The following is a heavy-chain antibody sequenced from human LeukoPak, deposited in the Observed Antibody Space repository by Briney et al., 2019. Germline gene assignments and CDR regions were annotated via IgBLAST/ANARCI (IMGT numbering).Heavy chain of an antibody. CDR2: IIPIVGIA. V-gene: IGHV1-69*04. J-gene: IGHJ6*02. CDR1: GGTFSSYA. CDR3: ARDHNLSPAEGGSYYGMDV. D-gene: IGHD1-1*01. Sequence: ASVKVSCKASGGTFSSYAISWVRQAPGQGLEWMGRIIPIVGIANYAQKFQGRVTITADESTSTAYMELSSLRSEDTAVYYCARDHNLSPAEGGSYYGMDVWGQGTTVTVSS.